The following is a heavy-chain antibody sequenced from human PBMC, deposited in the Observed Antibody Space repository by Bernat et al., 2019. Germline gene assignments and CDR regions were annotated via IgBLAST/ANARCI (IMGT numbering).Heavy chain of an antibody. J-gene: IGHJ4*02. CDR3: ASGDYYGSGSAFDY. CDR2: ISSSSSTI. D-gene: IGHD3-10*01. CDR1: GFTFSSYS. V-gene: IGHV3-48*02. Sequence: EVKLVESGGGLVQPGGSLRLSCAASGFTFSSYSMNWVRQAPGKGLEWVSYISSSSSTIYYADSVKGRFTISRDNAKNSLYLQMNSLRDEDTAVYYCASGDYYGSGSAFDYWGQGTLVTVSS.